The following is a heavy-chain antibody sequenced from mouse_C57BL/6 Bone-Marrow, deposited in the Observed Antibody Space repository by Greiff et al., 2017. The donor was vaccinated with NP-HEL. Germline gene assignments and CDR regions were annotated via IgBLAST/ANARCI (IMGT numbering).Heavy chain of an antibody. J-gene: IGHJ2*01. Sequence: VQLKESGAELARPGASVKMSCKASGYTFTSYTMHWVKQRPGQGLEWIGYINPSSGYTKYNQKFKDKATLTADKSSSTAYMQLSSLTSEDSAVYYCARLGSSGYFDYWGQGTTLTVSS. CDR1: GYTFTSYT. CDR2: INPSSGYT. D-gene: IGHD3-2*02. V-gene: IGHV1-4*01. CDR3: ARLGSSGYFDY.